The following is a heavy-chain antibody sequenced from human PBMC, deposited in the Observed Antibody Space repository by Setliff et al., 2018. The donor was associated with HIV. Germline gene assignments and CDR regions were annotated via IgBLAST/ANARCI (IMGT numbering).Heavy chain of an antibody. CDR1: GGSFSGYC. Sequence: PSETLSLTCAVYGGSFSGYCWSWIRQPPGKGLEWIGEINHSGSTNYNPSLKSRVTISVDTSKNQFSLKLSYVTAADTAVYYCARGGPVTTQDYFDYWGQGTRVTVSS. CDR2: INHSGST. D-gene: IGHD4-17*01. J-gene: IGHJ4*02. CDR3: ARGGPVTTQDYFDY. V-gene: IGHV4-34*01.